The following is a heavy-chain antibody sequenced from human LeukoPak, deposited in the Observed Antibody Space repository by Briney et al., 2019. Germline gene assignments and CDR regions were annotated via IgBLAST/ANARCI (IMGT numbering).Heavy chain of an antibody. CDR3: ATGVVTGTSR. J-gene: IGHJ4*02. V-gene: IGHV3-15*01. Sequence: GGSLRLSCAVSRITFRNAWMSWVRQAPGKGLEWVARIRSKTEGETKEYAASMKGRFTISRDDSRSRLYLQMNSLKTEDTAVYYCATGVVTGTSRWGQGTLVTVSS. D-gene: IGHD1-1*01. CDR1: RITFRNAW. CDR2: IRSKTEGETK.